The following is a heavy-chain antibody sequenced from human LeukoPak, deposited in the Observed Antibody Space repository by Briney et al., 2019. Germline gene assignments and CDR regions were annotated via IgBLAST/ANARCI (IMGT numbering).Heavy chain of an antibody. CDR1: GGTFSSYA. CDR3: ATYYYDSSGYYVSDY. J-gene: IGHJ4*02. CDR2: IIPIFGTA. D-gene: IGHD3-22*01. V-gene: IGHV1-69*13. Sequence: SVTVSCKASGGTFSSYAISWVRQAPGQGLEWMGGIIPIFGTANYAQKFQGRVTITADESTSTAYMELSSLRSEDTAVYYCATYYYDSSGYYVSDYWGQGTLVTVSS.